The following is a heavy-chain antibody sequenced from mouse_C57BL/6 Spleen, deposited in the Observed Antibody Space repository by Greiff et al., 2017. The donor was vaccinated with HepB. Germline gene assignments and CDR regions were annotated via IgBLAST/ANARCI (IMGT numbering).Heavy chain of an antibody. CDR2: IWSGGST. Sequence: VQLVESGPGLVQPSQSLSITCTVSGFSLTSYGVHWVRQSPGKGLEWLGVIWSGGSTDYNAAFISRLSISKDNSKSQVFFKMNSLQADDTAIYYCASPYYSNYEGDYYAMDYWGQGTSVTVSS. D-gene: IGHD2-5*01. CDR1: GFSLTSYG. J-gene: IGHJ4*01. CDR3: ASPYYSNYEGDYYAMDY. V-gene: IGHV2-2*01.